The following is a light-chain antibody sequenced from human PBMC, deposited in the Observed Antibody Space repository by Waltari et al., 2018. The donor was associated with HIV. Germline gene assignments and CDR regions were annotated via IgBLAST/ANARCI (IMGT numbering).Light chain of an antibody. CDR3: QVWYSLTDPVV. V-gene: IGLV3-21*02. Sequence: SYVLTQPPSVSVAPGQTARIACGGNSTGTKSVHWYQQKPGQAPVLVVSDDSDRPSGIPGRFSGSKSGNAATLTISRVEVGDEADYYCQVWYSLTDPVVFGGGTKLTVL. J-gene: IGLJ2*01. CDR2: DDS. CDR1: STGTKS.